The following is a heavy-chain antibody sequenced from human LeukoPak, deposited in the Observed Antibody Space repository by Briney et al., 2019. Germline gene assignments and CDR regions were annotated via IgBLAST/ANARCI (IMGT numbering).Heavy chain of an antibody. CDR1: GYTFTSYY. CDR2: INPSGGST. CDR3: ARDGRTWIQLWSGKDAFDI. Sequence: ASVKVSCKASGYTFTSYYMHWVRQAPGQGLEWMEIINPSGGSTSYAQKFQGRVTMTRDTSTSTVYMELSSLRSEDTAVYYCARDGRTWIQLWSGKDAFDIWGQGTMVTVSS. V-gene: IGHV1-46*01. D-gene: IGHD5-18*01. J-gene: IGHJ3*02.